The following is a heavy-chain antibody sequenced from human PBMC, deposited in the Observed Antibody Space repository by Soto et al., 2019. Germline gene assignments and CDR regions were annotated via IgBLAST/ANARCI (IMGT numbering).Heavy chain of an antibody. CDR3: AKHISRDFDFWSGLYYYYAMDV. CDR1: GYSFTNFW. V-gene: IGHV5-51*01. J-gene: IGHJ6*02. Sequence: GESLKISCKGSGYSFTNFWVGWVRQVPGKGLDWLGIIYPGDSDTRYNPSFRGQVTISTDNSINTAYLQWNSLKASDTAIYYCAKHISRDFDFWSGLYYYYAMDVWGQGTTVTVS. D-gene: IGHD3-3*01. CDR2: IYPGDSDT.